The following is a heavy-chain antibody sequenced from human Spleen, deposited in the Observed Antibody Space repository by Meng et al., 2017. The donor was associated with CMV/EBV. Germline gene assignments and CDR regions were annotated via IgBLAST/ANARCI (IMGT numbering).Heavy chain of an antibody. V-gene: IGHV1-2*02. CDR2: INPNSGVT. Sequence: ASVKVSCKTSGYTFTDYYIHWVRQAPGQGLERMGWINPNSGVTKYAQKFHGRVTMTRDTSTTTAYMELSSMRSDDTAVYYCATGSWGYCTGGSWPMGWFDPWGQGTLVTVSS. CDR1: GYTFTDYY. J-gene: IGHJ5*02. CDR3: ATGSWGYCTGGSWPMGWFDP. D-gene: IGHD2-8*02.